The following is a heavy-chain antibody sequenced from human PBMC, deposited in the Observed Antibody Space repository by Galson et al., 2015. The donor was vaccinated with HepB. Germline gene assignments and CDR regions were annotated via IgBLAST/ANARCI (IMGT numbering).Heavy chain of an antibody. D-gene: IGHD2-15*01. V-gene: IGHV4-61*02. Sequence: TLSLTCTVSGGSISSGSYYWSWIRQPAGKGLEWIGRIYTSGSTNYNSSLRSRVTMSIDTSKSQFSLKLSSVTAADTAVYYCARGIVSGGYDYWGQGTLVTVSS. CDR1: GGSISSGSYY. CDR3: ARGIVSGGYDY. J-gene: IGHJ4*02. CDR2: IYTSGST.